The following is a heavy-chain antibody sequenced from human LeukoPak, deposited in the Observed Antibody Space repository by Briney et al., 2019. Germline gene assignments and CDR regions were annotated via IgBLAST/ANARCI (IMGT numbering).Heavy chain of an antibody. D-gene: IGHD2-2*01. CDR2: ISGSGVST. J-gene: IGHJ4*02. CDR3: AKDSFSSR. CDR1: GFTFSSDS. V-gene: IGHV3-23*01. Sequence: GGSLRLSCAASGFTFSSDSMTWVRQAPGKGLEWVSTISGSGVSTFYADAVKGRFTISRDNSKNTLYLHMNSLSAEDTAVYYCAKDSFSSRWGQGTLVTVSS.